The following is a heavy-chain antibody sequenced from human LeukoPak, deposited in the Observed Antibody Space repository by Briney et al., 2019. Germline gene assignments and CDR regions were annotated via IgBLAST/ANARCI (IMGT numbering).Heavy chain of an antibody. CDR1: GFTFSSYG. V-gene: IGHV3-30*03. D-gene: IGHD6-19*01. CDR2: ISYDGSNK. J-gene: IGHJ4*02. CDR3: ASLIAVAGTGFDY. Sequence: GRSLRLACAASGFTFSSYGMHWVRQAPGKGLEGVSVISYDGSNKYYADSVKGRFTISRDNSKNTLYLQMNSLRAEDTAVYYCASLIAVAGTGFDYWGQGTLVTVSS.